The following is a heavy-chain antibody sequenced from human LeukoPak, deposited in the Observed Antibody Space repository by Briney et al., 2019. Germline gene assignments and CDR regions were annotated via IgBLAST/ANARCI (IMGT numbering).Heavy chain of an antibody. CDR1: GGSISSSNW. CDR2: INHSGST. CDR3: AALGYSYY. V-gene: IGHV4-4*02. Sequence: SETLSLTCAVSGGSISSSNWWSWVRQPPGKGLEWIGEINHSGSTNYNPSLKSRVTISVDTSKNQFSLKLSSVTAADTAVYYCAALGYSYYWGQGTLVTVSS. D-gene: IGHD2-21*01. J-gene: IGHJ4*02.